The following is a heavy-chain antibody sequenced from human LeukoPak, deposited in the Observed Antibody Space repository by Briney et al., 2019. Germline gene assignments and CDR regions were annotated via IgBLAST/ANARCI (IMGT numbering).Heavy chain of an antibody. CDR2: IYPSVDRT. Sequence: GASVKVSCKASGYTFTGYYIHWVRQAPGQGLEWMGIIYPSVDRTSSAHKFQDRLTVTMDTSTSTVYMELSSLKDEDTAVYYCVREEEGGTFDYWGQGTLVTVYS. V-gene: IGHV1-46*01. J-gene: IGHJ4*02. D-gene: IGHD3-16*01. CDR1: GYTFTGYY. CDR3: VREEEGGTFDY.